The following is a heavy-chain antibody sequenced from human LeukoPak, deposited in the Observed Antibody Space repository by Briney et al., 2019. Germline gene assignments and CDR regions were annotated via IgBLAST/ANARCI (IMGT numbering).Heavy chain of an antibody. CDR3: ASSKKNYYYGMDV. Sequence: SQTPSLTCTVSGGSISSGGYYWSWIRQHPGKGLEWIGYIYYSGSTYYNPSLKSRVTISVDTSKNQFSLKLSSVTAADTAVYYCASSKKNYYYGMDVWGQGTTVTVSS. CDR2: IYYSGST. CDR1: GGSISSGGYY. V-gene: IGHV4-31*03. D-gene: IGHD2/OR15-2a*01. J-gene: IGHJ6*02.